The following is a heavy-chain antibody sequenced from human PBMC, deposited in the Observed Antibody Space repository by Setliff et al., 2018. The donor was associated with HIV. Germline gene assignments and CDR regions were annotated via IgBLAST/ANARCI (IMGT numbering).Heavy chain of an antibody. J-gene: IGHJ6*02. V-gene: IGHV4-30-4*08. CDR1: GGSISSGDYF. D-gene: IGHD3-10*01. CDR2: IYYSGSA. Sequence: SETLSLTCTVSGGSISSGDYFLSWIRQAPGKGLEWIGCIYYSGSAYYNPSLQSRVTISVDTSKNQVSLKLNSVTAADTAVYYCARVYGSGSYCFRYGVDVWGQGTTVTVSS. CDR3: ARVYGSGSYCFRYGVDV.